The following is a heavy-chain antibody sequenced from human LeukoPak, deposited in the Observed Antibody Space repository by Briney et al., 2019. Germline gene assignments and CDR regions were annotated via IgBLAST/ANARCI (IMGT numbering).Heavy chain of an antibody. D-gene: IGHD6-25*01. Sequence: SVKVSCRASGGTFSSYAISWVRQAPGQGLEWMGGIIPIFGTANYAQKFQGRVTITADESTSTAYMELSSLRSEDTAVYYCASPPWGSVLYYFDYWGQGTLVTVSS. CDR1: GGTFSSYA. J-gene: IGHJ4*02. CDR2: IIPIFGTA. CDR3: ASPPWGSVLYYFDY. V-gene: IGHV1-69*13.